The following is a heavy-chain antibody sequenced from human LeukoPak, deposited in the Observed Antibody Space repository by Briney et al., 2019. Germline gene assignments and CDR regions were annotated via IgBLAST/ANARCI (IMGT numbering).Heavy chain of an antibody. Sequence: HPGGSLRLSCAASGFTFSSYWMHWVRQAPGKGLVWVSSIKSDGSSTSYADSVKGRLTISRDNARNTLYLQMNSLRTEDTAVYYCATANGHAFDIWGQGTMVTVSA. D-gene: IGHD2-8*01. J-gene: IGHJ3*02. CDR1: GFTFSSYW. V-gene: IGHV3-74*01. CDR3: ATANGHAFDI. CDR2: IKSDGSST.